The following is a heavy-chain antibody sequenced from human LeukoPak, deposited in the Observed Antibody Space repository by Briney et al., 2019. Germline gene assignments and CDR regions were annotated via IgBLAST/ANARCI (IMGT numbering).Heavy chain of an antibody. CDR2: ISYDGSNK. D-gene: IGHD2-2*01. CDR1: GFTFSSYA. CDR3: ASPSTPLFDY. Sequence: GGSLRLSCAASGFTFSSYAMHWVRQAPGKGLEWVAVISYDGSNKYYADSVKGRFTISRDNSKNTLYLQMNSLRAKDTAVYYCASPSTPLFDYWGQGTLVTVSS. V-gene: IGHV3-30-3*01. J-gene: IGHJ4*02.